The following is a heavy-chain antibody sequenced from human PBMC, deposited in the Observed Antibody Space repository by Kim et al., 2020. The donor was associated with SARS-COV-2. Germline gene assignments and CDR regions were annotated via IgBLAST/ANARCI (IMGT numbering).Heavy chain of an antibody. J-gene: IGHJ6*03. CDR3: VIDLWGWIWDD. CDR1: GLTFTTYA. D-gene: IGHD2-21*01. V-gene: IGHV3-23*01. Sequence: GGSLRLSCTTSGLTFTTYAMSWVRQAPGKGLEWVASINGSDGTTYYVDSVKGRFTISRDNSKNTLYLQMNSLRADDTAVYYCVIDLWGWIWDDWG. CDR2: INGSDGTT.